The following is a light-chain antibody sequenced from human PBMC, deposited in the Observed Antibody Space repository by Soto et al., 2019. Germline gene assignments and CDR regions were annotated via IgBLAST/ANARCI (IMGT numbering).Light chain of an antibody. CDR3: QSYDNSLSGNV. Sequence: QSVLTQPPSVSGAPGQRVTFSCTGSSSNIGSGYDVRWYQQLPGTAPKLLIYGNNNRPSGVPDRFSGSKSGTSASLVITGLQAEDEADYYCQSYDNSLSGNVFGTGTKLTVL. J-gene: IGLJ1*01. CDR2: GNN. CDR1: SSNIGSGYD. V-gene: IGLV1-40*01.